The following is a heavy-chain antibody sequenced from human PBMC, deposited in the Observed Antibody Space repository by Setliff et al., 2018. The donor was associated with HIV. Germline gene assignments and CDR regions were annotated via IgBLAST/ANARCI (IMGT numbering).Heavy chain of an antibody. CDR3: TREGRGDPAMATTRIDY. CDR2: VYYTGST. CDR1: SDSIRFYY. V-gene: IGHV4-4*08. D-gene: IGHD1-1*01. Sequence: SETLSLTCTVSSDSIRFYYWTWIRQPPGKGLEWIGNVYYTGSTNYNPSLKSRITISLDTSKTHFFLNLTSVTDADTAVYFCTREGRGDPAMATTRIDYWGQGKLVTVSS. J-gene: IGHJ4*02.